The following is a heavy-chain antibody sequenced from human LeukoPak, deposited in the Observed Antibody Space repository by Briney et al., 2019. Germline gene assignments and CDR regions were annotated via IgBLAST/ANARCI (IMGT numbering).Heavy chain of an antibody. CDR2: IYYSGST. D-gene: IGHD3-22*01. V-gene: IGHV4-59*01. J-gene: IGHJ4*02. Sequence: SETLSLTCTVSGGSISSSFWSWTRQPPGKGLEWIGYIYYSGSTNYNPSLKSRVTISVDTSKNHFSLKLSSVTAADTAVYYCARSSGSYYFDYWGQGTLVTVSS. CDR3: ARSSGSYYFDY. CDR1: GGSISSSF.